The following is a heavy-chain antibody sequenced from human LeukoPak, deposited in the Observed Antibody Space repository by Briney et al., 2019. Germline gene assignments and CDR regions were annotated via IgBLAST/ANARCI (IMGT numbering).Heavy chain of an antibody. CDR1: AFTFSSYA. CDR3: AKVPRSSANNWFDP. CDR2: ISGSGGST. D-gene: IGHD6-19*01. J-gene: IGHJ5*02. V-gene: IGHV3-23*01. Sequence: GGSLRLSCAASAFTFSSYAMSWVRQPPGKGLEWVSTISGSGGSTYYVDSVKGRFTIPRDNSKNTLYLQMNSLRAEDTAVYYCAKVPRSSANNWFDPWGQGTLVTVSS.